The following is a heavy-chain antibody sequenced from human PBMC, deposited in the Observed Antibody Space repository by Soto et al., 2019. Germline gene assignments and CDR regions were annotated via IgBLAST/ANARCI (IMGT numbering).Heavy chain of an antibody. CDR3: AKDICSSTSCPPSPDY. D-gene: IGHD2-2*01. CDR1: GFTFSSYG. Sequence: GGSLRLSCAASGFTFSSYGMHWVRQAPGKGLEWVAVISYDGSNKYYADSVKGRFTISRDNSKNTLYLQMNSLRAEDTAVYYCAKDICSSTSCPPSPDYWGQGTLVTVSS. V-gene: IGHV3-30*18. CDR2: ISYDGSNK. J-gene: IGHJ4*02.